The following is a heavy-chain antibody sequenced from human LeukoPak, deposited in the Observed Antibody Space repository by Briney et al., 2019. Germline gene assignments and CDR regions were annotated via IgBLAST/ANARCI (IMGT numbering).Heavy chain of an antibody. CDR2: ISYDGSNK. D-gene: IGHD3-9*01. Sequence: PGRSLRLSCAASGFTFSSYAMHWVRQAPGKGLEWVAVISYDGSNKYYADSVKGRFTISRDNSKNTLYLQMNSLRAEDTAVYYCATPPAEGFDWEYWVGYFDYWGQGTLVTVSS. V-gene: IGHV3-30-3*01. CDR1: GFTFSSYA. CDR3: ATPPAEGFDWEYWVGYFDY. J-gene: IGHJ4*02.